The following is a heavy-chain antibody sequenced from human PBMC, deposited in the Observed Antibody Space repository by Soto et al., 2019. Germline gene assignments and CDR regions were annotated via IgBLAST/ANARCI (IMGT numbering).Heavy chain of an antibody. J-gene: IGHJ4*02. Sequence: EVQLVESGGGLVQPGGSMRRSCAASEFTFSTYWMSWVRQAPGKGLEWVANIKQDGSQKYYVDSVKGRFTISRDNAKNSLYLQITSLRAEETAVYYCARDRPYYYDSSANPYDFWGQGTVVTVSS. CDR3: ARDRPYYYDSSANPYDF. D-gene: IGHD3-22*01. V-gene: IGHV3-7*03. CDR1: EFTFSTYW. CDR2: IKQDGSQK.